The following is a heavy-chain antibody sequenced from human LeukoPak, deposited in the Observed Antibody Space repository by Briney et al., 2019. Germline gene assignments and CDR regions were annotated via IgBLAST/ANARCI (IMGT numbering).Heavy chain of an antibody. CDR1: GFTVSSNY. CDR3: ARGRAAVAGYFDY. J-gene: IGHJ4*02. D-gene: IGHD6-19*01. Sequence: GGSLRLSCAAPGFTVSSNYMSWVRQAPGKGLEWVSVIYSGGSTYYADSVKGRFTISRDNSKNTLYLQMNSLRAEDTAVYYCARGRAAVAGYFDYWGQGTLVTVSS. CDR2: IYSGGST. V-gene: IGHV3-53*01.